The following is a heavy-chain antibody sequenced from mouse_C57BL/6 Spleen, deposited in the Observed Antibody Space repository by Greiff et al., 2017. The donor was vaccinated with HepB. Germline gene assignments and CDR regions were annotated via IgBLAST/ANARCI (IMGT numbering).Heavy chain of an antibody. D-gene: IGHD2-1*01. J-gene: IGHJ3*01. V-gene: IGHV3-6*01. CDR2: ISYDGSN. CDR3: AREGIYYGNSWFAY. Sequence: EVKLLESGPGLVKPSQSLSLTCSVTGYSITSGYYWNWIRQFPGNNLEWMGYISYDGSNNYNPSLKNRISITRDTSKNQFFLKLNSVTTEDTATYYCAREGIYYGNSWFAYWGQGTLVTVSA. CDR1: GYSITSGYY.